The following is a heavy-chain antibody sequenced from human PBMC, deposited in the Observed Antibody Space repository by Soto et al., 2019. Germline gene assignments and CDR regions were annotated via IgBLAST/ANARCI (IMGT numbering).Heavy chain of an antibody. CDR3: ARGLIGSIAAAKYPRDWLDP. CDR2: INHSGST. Sequence: SETLSLTCAVYGGSFSGYYWSWIRQPPGKGLKWIGEINHSGSTNYNPSLKSRVTISVDTSKNQFSLKLSSVTAADTAVYYCARGLIGSIAAAKYPRDWLDPWGQGTLVTVSS. J-gene: IGHJ5*02. CDR1: GGSFSGYY. D-gene: IGHD6-13*01. V-gene: IGHV4-34*01.